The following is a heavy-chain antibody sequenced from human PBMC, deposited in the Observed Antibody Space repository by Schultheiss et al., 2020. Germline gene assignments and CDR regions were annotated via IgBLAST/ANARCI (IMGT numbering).Heavy chain of an antibody. J-gene: IGHJ4*02. Sequence: SVKVSCKASGYTFTSYGISWVRQAPGQGLEWMGWISAYNGNTNYAQKLQGRVTITADESTSTAYMELSSLRSEDTAVYYCARDRGRVVVVTDYWGQGTLVTVSS. D-gene: IGHD2-2*01. CDR2: ISAYNGNT. CDR1: GYTFTSYG. CDR3: ARDRGRVVVVTDY. V-gene: IGHV1-18*01.